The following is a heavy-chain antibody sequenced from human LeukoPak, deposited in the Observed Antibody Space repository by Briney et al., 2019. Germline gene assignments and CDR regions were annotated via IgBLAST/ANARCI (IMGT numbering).Heavy chain of an antibody. CDR2: INPNSGGT. D-gene: IGHD3-10*01. J-gene: IGHJ2*01. V-gene: IGHV1-2*02. CDR1: GYTFTGYY. CDR3: ARGIRTNWYFDL. Sequence: ASVKVSCKASGYTFTGYYIHWVRQAPGQGLQWMGWINPNSGGTNYAQKFQGRVTMTRDTSISTAYMELRRLRSDDTAVYYWARGIRTNWYFDLWGRGTLVTVSS.